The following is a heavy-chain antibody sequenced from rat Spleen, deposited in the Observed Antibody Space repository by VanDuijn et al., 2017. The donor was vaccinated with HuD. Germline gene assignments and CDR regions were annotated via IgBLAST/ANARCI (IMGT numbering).Heavy chain of an antibody. CDR2: ITNTGGST. V-gene: IGHV5-20*01. CDR3: TRDENIGTTTSFDY. CDR1: GFTFSDYY. J-gene: IGHJ2*01. D-gene: IGHD1-5*01. Sequence: EVQLVESGGGLVQPGRSLKLSCAASGFTFSDYYMAWVRQAPTKGLEWVASITNTGGSTYYPDSVKGRFTISRDNAKSTLYLQMNSLRSEDTATYYCTRDENIGTTTSFDYWGQGVMVTVSS.